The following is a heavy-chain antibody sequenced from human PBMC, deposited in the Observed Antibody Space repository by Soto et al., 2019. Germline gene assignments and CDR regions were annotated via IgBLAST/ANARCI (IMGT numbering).Heavy chain of an antibody. J-gene: IGHJ4*02. V-gene: IGHV4-34*01. CDR2: INHSGST. Sequence: PSETLSLTCAVYGGSFSGYYWSWIRQPPGKGLEWIGEINHSGSTNYNPSLKSRVTISVDTSKNQFSLKLSSVTAADTAVYYCARHGGGYPIDYWGQGTLVTVSS. CDR1: GGSFSGYY. CDR3: ARHGGGYPIDY. D-gene: IGHD3-16*01.